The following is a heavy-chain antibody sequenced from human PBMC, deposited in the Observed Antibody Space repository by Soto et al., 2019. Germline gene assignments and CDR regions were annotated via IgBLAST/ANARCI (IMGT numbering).Heavy chain of an antibody. D-gene: IGHD2-21*02. CDR2: VNPYGTSS. CDR1: GYSSSNYY. CDR3: TSVTTIWSN. J-gene: IGHJ4*02. Sequence: VQVAQSGAEVKEPGASVKVSCKASGYSSSNYYTHWVRQAPGQGLEWMGIVNPYGTSSNYAQSFQGRVTLTRDTSTNTDYMELSLLTSYDTAVYYCTSVTTIWSNWGQGTLVTVSS. V-gene: IGHV1-46*01.